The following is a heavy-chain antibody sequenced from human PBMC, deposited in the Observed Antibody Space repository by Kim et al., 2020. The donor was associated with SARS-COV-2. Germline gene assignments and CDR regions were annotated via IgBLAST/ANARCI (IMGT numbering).Heavy chain of an antibody. Sequence: ASVKVSCKASGYTFTSYYMHWVRQAPGQGLEWMGIINPSGGSTSYAQKFQGRVTMTRDTSTSTVYMELSSLRSEDTAVYYCARDTPRTMPYSSRQDAFDIWGQGTMVTVSS. CDR1: GYTFTSYY. J-gene: IGHJ3*02. V-gene: IGHV1-46*01. CDR2: INPSGGST. CDR3: ARDTPRTMPYSSRQDAFDI. D-gene: IGHD6-13*01.